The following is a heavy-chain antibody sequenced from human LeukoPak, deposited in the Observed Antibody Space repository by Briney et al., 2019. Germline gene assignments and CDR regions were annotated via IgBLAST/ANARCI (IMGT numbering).Heavy chain of an antibody. CDR1: GFTFNNAW. V-gene: IGHV3-15*01. Sequence: GGSLRLSCAASGFTFNNAWMSWVRQAPGKGLEWVGRIRSETDGATTDYAAPVKGRFSISRDDSKNTLFLQMNSLKTEDTALYYCTGPDKSIIAAWGQGTLVTVSS. CDR3: TGPDKSIIAA. CDR2: IRSETDGATT. J-gene: IGHJ5*02. D-gene: IGHD6-13*01.